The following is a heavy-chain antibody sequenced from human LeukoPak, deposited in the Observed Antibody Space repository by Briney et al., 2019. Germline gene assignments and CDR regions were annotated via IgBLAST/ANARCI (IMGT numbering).Heavy chain of an antibody. Sequence: ASVKVSCKAAGYTFSDYYIHWVRQAPGHGLEWLGWMNVKTGATSSAQRFPGRFTMTRDTSIGTASMEFSSLTSDDTAVYYCARQSGTYWGLDYWGQGTLVTISS. D-gene: IGHD1-26*01. J-gene: IGHJ4*02. V-gene: IGHV1-2*02. CDR3: ARQSGTYWGLDY. CDR1: GYTFSDYY. CDR2: MNVKTGAT.